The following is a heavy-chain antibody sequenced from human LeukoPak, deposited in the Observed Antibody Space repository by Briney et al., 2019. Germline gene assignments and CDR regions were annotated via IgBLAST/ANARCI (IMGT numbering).Heavy chain of an antibody. CDR1: GFSIDDYA. CDR3: AEDNGPKSALDL. CDR2: ISWNSANI. Sequence: GGSLRLSCAASGFSIDDYAIHWVRQPPGKGLEWVSGISWNSANIGYADSIKGRFTISRDNAKNSVDLQIDSLRAEDTALYYCAEDNGPKSALDLWGQGTVVIVSS. J-gene: IGHJ3*01. D-gene: IGHD4-17*01. V-gene: IGHV3-9*01.